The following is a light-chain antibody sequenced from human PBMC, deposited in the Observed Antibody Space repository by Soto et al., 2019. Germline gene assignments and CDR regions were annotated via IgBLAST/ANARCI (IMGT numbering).Light chain of an antibody. V-gene: IGLV2-14*03. CDR3: SSYISNTALYV. Sequence: QSALTQPASVSGSPGQSITISCTGTSSVIGGYNYVSWYQQHPDKAPKLMIFDVSNRPSGVSNRFSGSKSGNTASLTISGLQSEDEADYYSSSYISNTALYVFGSGTKVTVL. CDR2: DVS. J-gene: IGLJ1*01. CDR1: SSVIGGYNY.